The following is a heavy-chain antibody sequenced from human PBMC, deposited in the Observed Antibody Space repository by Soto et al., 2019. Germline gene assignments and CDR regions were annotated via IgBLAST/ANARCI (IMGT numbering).Heavy chain of an antibody. V-gene: IGHV4-34*01. D-gene: IGHD2-2*02. CDR3: ASRFRGYCSSTSCYNNWFDP. Sequence: SETLSLTCAVYGGSFSGYYWSWISQPPGKGLEWIGEINHSGSTNYNPSLKSRVTISVDTSKNQFSLKLSSVTAADTAVYYCASRFRGYCSSTSCYNNWFDPWGQGTLVTVSS. CDR1: GGSFSGYY. J-gene: IGHJ5*02. CDR2: INHSGST.